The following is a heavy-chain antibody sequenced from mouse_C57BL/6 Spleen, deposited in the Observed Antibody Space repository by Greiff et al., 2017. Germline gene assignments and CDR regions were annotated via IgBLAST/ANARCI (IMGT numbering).Heavy chain of an antibody. CDR1: GYAFSSYW. D-gene: IGHD4-1*02. Sequence: QVQLQQSGAELVKPGASVKISCKASGYAFSSYWMNWVKQRPGKGLEWIGQIYPGDGDTNYNGKFKGKATLTADKSSSTAYMQLSSLTSEDSAVYFCASSTGSYWYFDVWGTGTTVTVSS. J-gene: IGHJ1*03. V-gene: IGHV1-80*01. CDR3: ASSTGSYWYFDV. CDR2: IYPGDGDT.